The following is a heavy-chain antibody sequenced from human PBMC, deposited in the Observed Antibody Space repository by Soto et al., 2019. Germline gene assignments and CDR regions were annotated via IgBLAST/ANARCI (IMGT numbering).Heavy chain of an antibody. CDR1: GSSRITSRLV. D-gene: IGHD3-10*01. CDR2: IYRDDDK. Sequence: QITLKESGPTLVKPTQTLTLTFTFSGSSRITSRLVVGWLRQPPGKPREWLARIYRDDDKRYSPSLKSRLTINKATSKNQVVLTMNNMDPVDTATYYCAHSQPPGYYDSMAVWVQGTTVTVSS. J-gene: IGHJ6*02. CDR3: AHSQPPGYYDSMAV. V-gene: IGHV2-5*02.